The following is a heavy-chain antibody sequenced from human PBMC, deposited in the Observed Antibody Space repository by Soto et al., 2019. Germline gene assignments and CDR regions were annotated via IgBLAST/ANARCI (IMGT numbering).Heavy chain of an antibody. D-gene: IGHD3-3*01. J-gene: IGHJ4*01. CDR2: VYHTGRT. Sequence: LGGYRGTRGDCRSWIRQHPGKGLEWIGYVYHTGRTDYNPSLKSRVSISMDTSKNQFSLDLDSVTPADPAVYFCARDFAYF. CDR3: ARDFAYF. V-gene: IGHV4-61*08. CDR1: GGYRGTRGDC.